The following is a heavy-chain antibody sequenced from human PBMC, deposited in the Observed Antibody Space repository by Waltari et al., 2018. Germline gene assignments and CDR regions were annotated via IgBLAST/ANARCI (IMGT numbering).Heavy chain of an antibody. D-gene: IGHD3-16*02. CDR1: GGSISSSSYY. J-gene: IGHJ4*02. CDR3: ARRTHYDYIWGSYPADY. CDR2: IYYSGST. V-gene: IGHV4-39*07. Sequence: QLQLQESGPGLVKPSETLSLTCTVSGGSISSSSYYWGWIRQPPGKGLEWIGSIYYSGSTYYNPSLKRRVTISVDTSKNQFSLKLSSVTAADTAVYYCARRTHYDYIWGSYPADYWGQGTLVTVSS.